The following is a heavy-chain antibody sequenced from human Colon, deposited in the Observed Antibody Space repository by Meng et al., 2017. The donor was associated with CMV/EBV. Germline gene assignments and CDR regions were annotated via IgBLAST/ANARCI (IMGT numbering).Heavy chain of an antibody. V-gene: IGHV3-23*01. D-gene: IGHD1-7*01. CDR3: VRGAWNSRGCFDH. CDR1: GFAFGTFA. Sequence: GESLKISCEASGFAFGTFAMSWARQAPGKGLEWVSTISDSAHRTHYADSVRGRFTISRDNSKNTLYLQMNSLRAEDTAVYYCVRGAWNSRGCFDHWGQGALVTVSS. CDR2: ISDSAHRT. J-gene: IGHJ4*02.